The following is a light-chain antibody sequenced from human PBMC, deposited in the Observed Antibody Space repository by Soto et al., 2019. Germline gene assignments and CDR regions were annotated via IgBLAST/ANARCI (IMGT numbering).Light chain of an antibody. J-gene: IGKJ2*01. CDR1: QDISNY. CDR2: DAS. CDR3: QQYDNHPRYT. Sequence: DIQMTQSPSSLSASVGDRVTITCQASQDISNYLKWYQQKPGKAPKLLISDASNLEPGVPSRFSGSGSGTHFTFTIRSLQPEDIAAYYCQQYDNHPRYTFGQGTKLEIK. V-gene: IGKV1-33*01.